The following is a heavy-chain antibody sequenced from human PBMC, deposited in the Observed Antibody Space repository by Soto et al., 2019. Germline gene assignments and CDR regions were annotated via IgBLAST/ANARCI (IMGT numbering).Heavy chain of an antibody. D-gene: IGHD2-15*01. Sequence: EVQLLESGGGLVQPGGSLRLSCAASGFTFSSYAMSWVRQAPGKGLEWVSAISGSGGSTYYADSVKGRFTISRDNSKNTLYLQMNSLRAEDTAVYYCAKTLGYCSGGSCYSRFFDYWGQGTLVTVSS. CDR2: ISGSGGST. CDR3: AKTLGYCSGGSCYSRFFDY. V-gene: IGHV3-23*01. CDR1: GFTFSSYA. J-gene: IGHJ4*02.